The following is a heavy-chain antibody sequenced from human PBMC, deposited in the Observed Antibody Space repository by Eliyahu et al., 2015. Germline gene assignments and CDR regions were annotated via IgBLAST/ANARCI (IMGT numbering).Heavy chain of an antibody. V-gene: IGHV3-30*04. J-gene: IGHJ1*01. CDR3: ARARFATVTTGVQH. CDR1: GFXFSSYA. CDR2: ISYDGSNK. Sequence: QVQLVESGGGVVQPGRSLRLSCAAXGFXFSSYAMHWVRQAPGKGLEWVAVISYDGSNKYYADSVKGRFTISRDNSKNTLYLQMNSLRAEDTAVYYCARARFATVTTGVQHWGQGTLVTVFS. D-gene: IGHD4-17*01.